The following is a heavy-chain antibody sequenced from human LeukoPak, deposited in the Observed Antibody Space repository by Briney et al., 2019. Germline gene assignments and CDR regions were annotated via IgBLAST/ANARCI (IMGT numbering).Heavy chain of an antibody. CDR2: MSPNSGNT. CDR3: ARGAAGILAAGAY. J-gene: IGHJ4*02. V-gene: IGHV1-8*01. CDR1: GYTFTTYD. Sequence: ASVKVSCKASGYTFTTYDVSWVRQATGQGLEWMGWMSPNSGNTGYAQKFQCRVTMTRNTSISTAYMELSSLRSEDTAVYYCARGAAGILAAGAYWGQGTLVTVSS. D-gene: IGHD6-13*01.